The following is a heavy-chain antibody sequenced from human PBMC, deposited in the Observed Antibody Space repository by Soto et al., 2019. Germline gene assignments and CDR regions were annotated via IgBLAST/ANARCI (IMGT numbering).Heavy chain of an antibody. V-gene: IGHV3-72*01. D-gene: IGHD3-22*01. CDR1: GFTLSDHY. CDR3: VNATYFSDSSGYTRCLDY. Sequence: HPGGSLRLSCAVSGFTLSDHYIDWVRQAQGKGLEWVGRSRDKPQGYSTAYAASVKGRFTTSRDESKNSAYLQMNSLKTEDTAVYYCVNATYFSDSSGYTRCLDYWGQGTLVTVSS. CDR2: SRDKPQGYST. J-gene: IGHJ4*02.